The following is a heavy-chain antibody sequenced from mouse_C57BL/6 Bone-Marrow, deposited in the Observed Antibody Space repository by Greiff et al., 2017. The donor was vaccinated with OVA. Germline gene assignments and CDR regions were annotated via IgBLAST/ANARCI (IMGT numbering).Heavy chain of an antibody. Sequence: EVHLVESGGGLVKPGGSLKLSCAASGFTFSDYGMHWVRQAPEKGLEWVAYISSGSSTIYYADTVKGRFTISRDNAKNTLFLQMTSLRSEDTAMYYCAMDGYFYYAMDYWGQGTSVTVSS. J-gene: IGHJ4*01. CDR1: GFTFSDYG. V-gene: IGHV5-17*01. D-gene: IGHD2-3*01. CDR2: ISSGSSTI. CDR3: AMDGYFYYAMDY.